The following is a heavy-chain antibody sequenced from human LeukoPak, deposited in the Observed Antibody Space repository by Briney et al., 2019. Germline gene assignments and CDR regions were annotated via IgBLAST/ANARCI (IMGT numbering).Heavy chain of an antibody. D-gene: IGHD3-10*01. CDR1: GDSIRSYY. J-gene: IGHJ3*02. Sequence: SETLSLTCTVSGDSIRSYYWDWTRQPAGKGLEWMGHISASGGTNYNPSLKSRVSMSVDTFKNQFSLKLSSVTAADTAVYYCARTHSWVGEFGAFDIWGQGTMVAVSS. V-gene: IGHV4-4*07. CDR2: ISASGGT. CDR3: ARTHSWVGEFGAFDI.